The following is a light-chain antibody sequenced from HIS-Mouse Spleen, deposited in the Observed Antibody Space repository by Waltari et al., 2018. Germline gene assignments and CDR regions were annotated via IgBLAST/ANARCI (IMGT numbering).Light chain of an antibody. CDR3: QQYNSYLT. CDR1: QSISSW. J-gene: IGKJ3*01. CDR2: KAS. V-gene: IGKV1-5*03. Sequence: DIQMTQSPSTLSASVGDRVTITCRASQSISSWLAWYQQKPGKAPKLLIYKASSLGSGVQSRFSGSGSGTEFTLTISSLQPDDFATYYCQQYNSYLTFGPGTKVDIK.